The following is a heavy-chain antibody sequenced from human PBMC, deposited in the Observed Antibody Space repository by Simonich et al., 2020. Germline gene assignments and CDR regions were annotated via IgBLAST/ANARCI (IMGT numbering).Heavy chain of an antibody. D-gene: IGHD6-13*01. Sequence: QLQLQESGPGLVKPSETLSLTCTVSGGSISSSSYYWGWIRQPPGKGLEWIGGIYYSGRTYYTPSLKSRVTISVDTSKNQFSLKLSSVTAADTAVYYCARHAGFAFDIWGQGTMVTVSS. CDR3: ARHAGFAFDI. CDR1: GGSISSSSYY. J-gene: IGHJ3*02. CDR2: IYYSGRT. V-gene: IGHV4-39*01.